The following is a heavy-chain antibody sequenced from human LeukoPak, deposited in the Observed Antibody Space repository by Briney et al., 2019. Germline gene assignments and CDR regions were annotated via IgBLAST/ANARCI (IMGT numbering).Heavy chain of an antibody. CDR1: GGSFSGYY. Sequence: SETLSLTCAVYGGSFSGYYWSWIRQPPGKGLEWIGEINHSGSTNYNPSLKSRVTISVDTSKNQFSLKLSSVTAADTAVYYCARADYYSVDYRGQGTLVTVSS. CDR2: INHSGST. V-gene: IGHV4-34*01. D-gene: IGHD2-21*01. J-gene: IGHJ4*02. CDR3: ARADYYSVDY.